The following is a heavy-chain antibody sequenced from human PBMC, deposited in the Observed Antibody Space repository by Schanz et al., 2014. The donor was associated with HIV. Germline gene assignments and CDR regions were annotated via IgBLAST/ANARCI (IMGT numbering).Heavy chain of an antibody. CDR2: LNPKSGNT. D-gene: IGHD3-22*01. CDR1: GGTFSNYA. CDR3: ARAPPRDSSGYYPFDY. J-gene: IGHJ4*02. Sequence: QVQLVQSGAEVKKPGSSVKVSCKASGGTFSNYAINWVRQAAGQGLEWMAWLNPKSGNTGYAQKFQGRVIVTINTTRRNVSLELHDLNFDDTAPYFCARAPPRDSSGYYPFDYWGQGTLVTVSS. V-gene: IGHV1-8*02.